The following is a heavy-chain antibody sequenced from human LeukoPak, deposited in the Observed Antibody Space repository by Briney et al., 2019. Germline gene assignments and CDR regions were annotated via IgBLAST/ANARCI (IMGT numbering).Heavy chain of an antibody. D-gene: IGHD6-13*01. CDR3: ARDIGSSWTNTHCFDY. J-gene: IGHJ4*02. V-gene: IGHV3-7*01. Sequence: GGSLRLSCAASGFTFSSYWMSWVRQAPGKGLEWVANIKQDGSEKYYVDSVKGRFTISRDNAKNSLYLQMNSLRAEDTAVYYCARDIGSSWTNTHCFDYWGQGTLVTVSS. CDR2: IKQDGSEK. CDR1: GFTFSSYW.